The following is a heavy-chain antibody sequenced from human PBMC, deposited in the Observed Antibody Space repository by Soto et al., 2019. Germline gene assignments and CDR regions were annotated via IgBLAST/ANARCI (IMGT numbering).Heavy chain of an antibody. Sequence: GGSLRLSCAASGFAFFDYAMHWIRQAPGEGLEWVSGIAWNSDDIAYADSVKGRFTISRDNAKNTLYLQMSSLRADDTAFYYCAKDTGDGYNYEAFDIWGLGTMVTVSS. CDR3: AKDTGDGYNYEAFDI. J-gene: IGHJ3*02. CDR1: GFAFFDYA. CDR2: IAWNSDDI. V-gene: IGHV3-9*01. D-gene: IGHD5-12*01.